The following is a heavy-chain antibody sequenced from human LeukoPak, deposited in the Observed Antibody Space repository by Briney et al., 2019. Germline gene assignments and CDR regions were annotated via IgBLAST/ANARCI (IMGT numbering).Heavy chain of an antibody. J-gene: IGHJ4*02. D-gene: IGHD4-17*01. CDR1: GFTFSSYA. Sequence: GGSLRLSCAASGFTFSSYAMSWVRQAPGKGLEWVSAISGSGGSTYYADSVKGRFTISRDNAKNSLSLQVNSLRAEDTAVYYCARGLGTDSGEDYWGQGTLVTVSS. CDR3: ARGLGTDSGEDY. V-gene: IGHV3-23*01. CDR2: ISGSGGST.